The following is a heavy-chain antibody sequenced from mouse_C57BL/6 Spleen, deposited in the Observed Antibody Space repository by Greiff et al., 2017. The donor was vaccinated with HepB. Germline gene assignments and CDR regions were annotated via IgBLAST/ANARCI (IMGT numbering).Heavy chain of an antibody. V-gene: IGHV2-2*01. J-gene: IGHJ3*01. CDR1: GFSLTSYG. CDR2: IWSGGST. CDR3: ARNPYDYDGGTWFAY. Sequence: QVQLKQSGPGLVQPSQSLSITCTVSGFSLTSYGVHWVRQSPGKGLEWLGVIWSGGSTDYNAAFISRLSISKDNSKSQVFFKMNSLQADDTAIYYCARNPYDYDGGTWFAYWGQGTLVTVSA. D-gene: IGHD2-4*01.